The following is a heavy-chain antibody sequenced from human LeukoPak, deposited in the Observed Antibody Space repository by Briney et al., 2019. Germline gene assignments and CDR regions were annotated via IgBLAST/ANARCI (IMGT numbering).Heavy chain of an antibody. CDR3: AKDLGGSATTV. J-gene: IGHJ4*02. Sequence: SLKISCKGSGFTFEDHVMHWVRQAPGKGLEWVSSISWSGDRMGYADAVKGRFTISRDNAKNSLFLQMNSLRVEDTALYYCAKDLGGSATTVWGQGTLVTVSS. V-gene: IGHV3-9*01. D-gene: IGHD2-2*01. CDR2: ISWSGDRM. CDR1: GFTFEDHV.